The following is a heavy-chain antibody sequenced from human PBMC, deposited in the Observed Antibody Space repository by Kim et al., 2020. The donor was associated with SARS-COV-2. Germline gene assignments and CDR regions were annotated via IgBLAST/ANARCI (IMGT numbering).Heavy chain of an antibody. V-gene: IGHV4-31*03. CDR2: IYYSGST. J-gene: IGHJ4*02. Sequence: SETLSLTCTVSGGSISSGGYYWSWIRQHPGKGLEWIGYIYYSGSTYYNPSLKIRATISVDTSKNQFSLKLSTVTAADTAVYYCARVWLATLDYWGQGTLVTVSS. CDR3: ARVWLATLDY. CDR1: GGSISSGGYY. D-gene: IGHD5-12*01.